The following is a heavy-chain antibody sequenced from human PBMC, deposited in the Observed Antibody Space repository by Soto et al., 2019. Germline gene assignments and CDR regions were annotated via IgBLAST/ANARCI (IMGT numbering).Heavy chain of an antibody. D-gene: IGHD2-15*01. CDR3: AREEGYCSGGSCLRTTYYYFDY. CDR2: SYTSGST. CDR1: GGSISSYY. J-gene: IGHJ4*02. Sequence: ETLSLTPTVSGGSISSYYWSWIRQPAGKGLEWIGRSYTSGSTNYNHSLKSRVTMSVDTSKNQFSLKLSSVTAADTAVYYCAREEGYCSGGSCLRTTYYYFDYWGQGTLVTVSS. V-gene: IGHV4-4*07.